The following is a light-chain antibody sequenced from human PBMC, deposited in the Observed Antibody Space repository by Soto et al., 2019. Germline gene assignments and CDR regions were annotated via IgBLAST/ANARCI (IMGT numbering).Light chain of an antibody. CDR1: QSISSW. V-gene: IGKV1-5*01. Sequence: DIQMTQSPSTLSASVGDRVTITCRASQSISSWLAWYQQKPGKAPKLLMYDVSSLERGVPSRFSGSGSGTELTLTISSLQPDDFATYYCQQSDTYPRTFGQGTKVDIK. CDR3: QQSDTYPRT. CDR2: DVS. J-gene: IGKJ1*01.